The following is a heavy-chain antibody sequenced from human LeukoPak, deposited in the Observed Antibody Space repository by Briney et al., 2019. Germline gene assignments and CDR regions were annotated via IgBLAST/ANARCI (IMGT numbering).Heavy chain of an antibody. CDR2: INSDGTST. D-gene: IGHD6-25*01. CDR3: VRVGGRAHGMDV. V-gene: IGHV3-74*01. CDR1: GFTFSSYW. J-gene: IGHJ6*02. Sequence: GGSLRLSCAASGFTFSSYWMHWVRQAPGKGLVWVSRINSDGTSTSYADSVKGRFTISRDNAKNSLFLQMNSLRAEDTAMYYCVRVGGRAHGMDVWGQGTTVTVSS.